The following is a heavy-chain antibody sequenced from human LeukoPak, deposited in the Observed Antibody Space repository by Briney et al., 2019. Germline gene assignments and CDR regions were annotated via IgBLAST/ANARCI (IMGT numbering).Heavy chain of an antibody. CDR3: ARGGVRFLEWLAYDYYYYYGMDV. CDR1: GGSISSYY. CDR2: IYYSGST. D-gene: IGHD3-3*01. Sequence: SETLSLTCTVSGGSISSYYWSWIRQPPGKGLEWIGYIYYSGSTNYNPSLKSRVTMSVDTSKNQFSLKLSSVTAADTAVYYCARGGVRFLEWLAYDYYYYYGMDVWGQGTTVTVSS. V-gene: IGHV4-59*12. J-gene: IGHJ6*02.